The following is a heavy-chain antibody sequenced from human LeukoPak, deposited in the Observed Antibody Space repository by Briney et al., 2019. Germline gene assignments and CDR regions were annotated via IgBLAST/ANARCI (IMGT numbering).Heavy chain of an antibody. CDR1: GFTFSSYS. CDR3: ARHREAGTTSAAFDI. V-gene: IGHV3-21*01. Sequence: GGSLRLSCAASGFTFSSYSMNWVRQAPGKGLEWVSSISSSSSYIYHADSVKGRFTISRDNAKNSLYLQMNSLRAEDTAVYYCARHREAGTTSAAFDIWGQGTMVTVSS. D-gene: IGHD1-1*01. J-gene: IGHJ3*02. CDR2: ISSSSSYI.